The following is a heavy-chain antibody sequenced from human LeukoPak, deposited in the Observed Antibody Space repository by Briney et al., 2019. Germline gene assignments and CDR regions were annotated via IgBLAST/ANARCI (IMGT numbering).Heavy chain of an antibody. D-gene: IGHD2-15*01. CDR3: ARGPQLYCSGGSCHFSAFDI. CDR1: GFTFSDYY. Sequence: PGGSLRLSCAASGFTFSDYYMSWIRQAPGKGLEWVSYISSSGSTIYYADSVKGRFTISRDNAKNSLYLQMNSLRAEDTAVYYCARGPQLYCSGGSCHFSAFDIWGQGTMVTVSS. J-gene: IGHJ3*02. CDR2: ISSSGSTI. V-gene: IGHV3-11*01.